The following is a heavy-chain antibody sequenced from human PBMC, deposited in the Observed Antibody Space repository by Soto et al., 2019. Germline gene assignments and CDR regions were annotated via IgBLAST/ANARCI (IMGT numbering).Heavy chain of an antibody. CDR3: AKGGGPRGYYGMDV. D-gene: IGHD2-15*01. J-gene: IGHJ6*02. CDR1: GFTFNNYA. CDR2: ISGRGGST. V-gene: IGHV3-23*01. Sequence: GGSLRLSCAASGFTFNNYAMSWVRQAPDKGLEWVSAISGRGGSTYYADSVKGRFTISRDNSKNTLFLQMNSLRAEDTAVYYCAKGGGPRGYYGMDVWGQGTSVTVS.